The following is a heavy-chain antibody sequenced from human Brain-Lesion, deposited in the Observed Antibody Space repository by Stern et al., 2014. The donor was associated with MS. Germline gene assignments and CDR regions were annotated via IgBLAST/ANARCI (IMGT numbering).Heavy chain of an antibody. J-gene: IGHJ4*02. Sequence: QEQLVESGAEVKTPGASVKVSCKVSGYTLTELSMHWVRQAPRKGLEWMGGFDTEDGETIYAQKFQGRVTMTEDTSTDTAYMELSSLRSEDTAVYYCATLSPGAGGNYYRHFDYWGQGTLVTVSS. CDR1: GYTLTELS. D-gene: IGHD1-26*01. V-gene: IGHV1-24*01. CDR3: ATLSPGAGGNYYRHFDY. CDR2: FDTEDGET.